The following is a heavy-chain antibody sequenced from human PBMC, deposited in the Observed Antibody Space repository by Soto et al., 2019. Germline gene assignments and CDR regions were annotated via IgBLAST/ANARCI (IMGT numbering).Heavy chain of an antibody. V-gene: IGHV5-51*01. D-gene: IGHD2-2*01. CDR1: GYSFTSYW. CDR2: IYPGDSDT. Sequence: GESLKISCKGSGYSFTSYWIGWVRQMPGKGLEWMGIIYPGDSDTRYSPSFQGQVTISADKSISTAYLQWSSVKASDTAMYYCARVDKYCSSTSCFDYWGQGTLVTVSS. CDR3: ARVDKYCSSTSCFDY. J-gene: IGHJ4*02.